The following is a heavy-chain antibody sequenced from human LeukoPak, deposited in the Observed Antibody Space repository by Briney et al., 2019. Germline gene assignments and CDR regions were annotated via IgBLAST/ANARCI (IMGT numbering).Heavy chain of an antibody. D-gene: IGHD1-26*01. V-gene: IGHV4-39*07. J-gene: IGHJ5*01. Sequence: PGGSLRLSCAASGFTFSSYWMSWVRQAPGKGLEWIGSIFYSGSTYYTPSLKSRVTMSLDTSKNQFSLRLTSVTAADTAVYYCARQVAIVEPTDPNWFDSWGQGTLVTDSS. CDR1: GFTFSSYW. CDR2: IFYSGST. CDR3: ARQVAIVEPTDPNWFDS.